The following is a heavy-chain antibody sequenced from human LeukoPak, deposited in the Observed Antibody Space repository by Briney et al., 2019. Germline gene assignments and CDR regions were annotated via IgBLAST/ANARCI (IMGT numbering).Heavy chain of an antibody. V-gene: IGHV3-15*01. D-gene: IGHD6-19*01. J-gene: IGHJ5*02. Sequence: PGGSLRLSCAASGFTFSNAWMSWVRQAPGKGLEWVGRIKSKTDDGTTDYAAPVKGRFTISRDDSKNTLYLQMNSLKTEDTAVYYCTTDGPVAVATGTNWFDPWGQGTLVTVSS. CDR3: TTDGPVAVATGTNWFDP. CDR1: GFTFSNAW. CDR2: IKSKTDDGTT.